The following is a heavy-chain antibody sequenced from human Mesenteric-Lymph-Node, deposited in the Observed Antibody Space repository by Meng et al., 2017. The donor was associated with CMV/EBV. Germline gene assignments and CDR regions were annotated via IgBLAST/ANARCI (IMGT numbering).Heavy chain of an antibody. Sequence: GGSLRPSCAASGSTFSSYAMSWVRQAPEKGLEWGSAIRGSGGSANYADSVKGRFTISRDNSKNTLYRQMNSLRAEDTAVYYCAKDYSGSYFRHVFSTTYDAFDIWGQGTLVTVSS. V-gene: IGHV3-23*01. CDR3: AKDYSGSYFRHVFSTTYDAFDI. CDR2: IRGSGGSA. CDR1: GSTFSSYA. J-gene: IGHJ3*02. D-gene: IGHD1-26*01.